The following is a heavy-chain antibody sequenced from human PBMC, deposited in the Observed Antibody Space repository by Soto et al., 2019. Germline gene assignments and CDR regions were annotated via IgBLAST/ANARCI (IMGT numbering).Heavy chain of an antibody. CDR1: GYTHTELS. D-gene: IGHD2-21*01. CDR2: FDPEDGET. CDR3: ETEFANLCFGPRLLDG. J-gene: IGHJ6*01. V-gene: IGHV1-24*01. Sequence: ASVQVSCKVSGYTHTELSMHWVRQAPGKGLEWMGGFDPEDGETIYPQKFQGRVTMTEDTSTDTAYMEMSRLRSEDTAVYYCETEFANLCFGPRLLDGRGQRTTVTVYS.